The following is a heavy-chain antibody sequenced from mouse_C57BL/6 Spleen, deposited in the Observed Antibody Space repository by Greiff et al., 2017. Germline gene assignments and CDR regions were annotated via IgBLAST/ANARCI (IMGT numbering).Heavy chain of an antibody. CDR3: AIMDYECDVGY. J-gene: IGHJ2*01. CDR2: IYPRSGNT. D-gene: IGHD2-4*01. CDR1: GYTFTSYG. Sequence: QVQLQQSGAELARPGASVKLSCKASGYTFTSYGISWVKQRTGQGLEWIGEIYPRSGNTYYTEKFKGQATLTADKSSSTAYMELRSLTSEDSADYFCAIMDYECDVGYWGQGTTLTVTS. V-gene: IGHV1-81*01.